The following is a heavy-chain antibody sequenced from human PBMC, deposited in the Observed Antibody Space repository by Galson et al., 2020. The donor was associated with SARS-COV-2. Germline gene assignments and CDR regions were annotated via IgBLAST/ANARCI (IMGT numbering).Heavy chain of an antibody. Sequence: SETLSLTCAVYGGSFSDYYWNWIRQSPGKGLEWIGEINHSGSTKSSPSLKSRVTIAVDTSKNQFSLKLTSMTAADTAVYYCARSHQDVTMIVVAITAYYHYMDVWSKGTTVTISS. D-gene: IGHD3-22*01. CDR1: GGSFSDYY. CDR2: INHSGST. V-gene: IGHV4-34*01. CDR3: ARSHQDVTMIVVAITAYYHYMDV. J-gene: IGHJ6*03.